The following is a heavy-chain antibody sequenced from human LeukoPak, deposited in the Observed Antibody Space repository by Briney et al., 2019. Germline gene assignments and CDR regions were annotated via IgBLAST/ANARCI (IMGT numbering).Heavy chain of an antibody. CDR1: GGSISSSSYY. J-gene: IGHJ4*02. CDR3: ALKPAYYDSSGSTDY. D-gene: IGHD3-22*01. Sequence: SETLSLTCTVSGGSISSSSYYWGWIRQPPGKGLEWIGSIYYSGSTYYNPSLKSRVTISVDTSKNQFSLKLSSVAAADTAVYYCALKPAYYDSSGSTDYWGQGTLVTVSS. CDR2: IYYSGST. V-gene: IGHV4-39*01.